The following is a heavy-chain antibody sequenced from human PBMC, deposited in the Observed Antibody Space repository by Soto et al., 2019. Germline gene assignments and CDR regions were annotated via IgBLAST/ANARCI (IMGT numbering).Heavy chain of an antibody. D-gene: IGHD6-13*01. J-gene: IGHJ6*02. Sequence: PSETLSLTCTVSGGSISSGGYYWSWIRQHPGKGLEWIGYIYYSGSTYYNPSLKSRVTISVDTSKNQFSLKLSSVTAADTAVYYCARDVGIVSRWSRGIDVWGQGTSVTGSS. CDR1: GGSISSGGYY. CDR3: ARDVGIVSRWSRGIDV. V-gene: IGHV4-31*03. CDR2: IYYSGST.